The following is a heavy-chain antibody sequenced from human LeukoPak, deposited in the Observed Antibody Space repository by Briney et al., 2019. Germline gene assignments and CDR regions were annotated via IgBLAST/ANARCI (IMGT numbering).Heavy chain of an antibody. CDR3: AKGLLYFGESTCFDN. J-gene: IGHJ4*02. V-gene: IGHV4-38-2*02. D-gene: IGHD3-10*01. Sequence: PSETLSLTCTVSGYSISSDYYWVWIRQPPGKGLEWIGSIYYSGSTYYNPSLKSRVTISVDTSKNQFSLKLTSVTAADTAVYYCAKGLLYFGESTCFDNWGRGTLVTVSS. CDR2: IYYSGST. CDR1: GYSISSDYY.